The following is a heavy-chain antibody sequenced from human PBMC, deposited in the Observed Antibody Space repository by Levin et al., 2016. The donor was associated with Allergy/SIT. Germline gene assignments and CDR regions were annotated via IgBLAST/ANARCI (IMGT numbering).Heavy chain of an antibody. D-gene: IGHD3-16*02. CDR3: ARVSEGPATSLYLDY. CDR2: IYYSGST. CDR1: GDSISRSSYY. V-gene: IGHV4-39*07. J-gene: IGHJ4*02. Sequence: GSLRLSCTVSGDSISRSSYYWVWIRQSPGRGPEWIGSIYYSGSTHYNGSLKSRATISRDSSKNTVYLQMDFLTVEDTAVYFCARVSEGPATSLYLDYWGRGTLVTVSS.